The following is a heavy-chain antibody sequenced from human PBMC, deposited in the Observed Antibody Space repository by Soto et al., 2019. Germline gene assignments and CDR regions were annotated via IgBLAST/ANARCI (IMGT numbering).Heavy chain of an antibody. CDR2: ISCDGGST. CDR1: GFTFDDYA. V-gene: IGHV3-43D*04. CDR3: AKYSSSTLGYGMDV. Sequence: GGSLRRSCAASGFTFDDYAMHWVRQAPGKGLEWVSLISCDGGSTYYADSVKGRFTISRDNSKNSLYLQMNSLRAEDTALYYCAKYSSSTLGYGMDVWGQGTTVTVSS. D-gene: IGHD6-6*01. J-gene: IGHJ6*02.